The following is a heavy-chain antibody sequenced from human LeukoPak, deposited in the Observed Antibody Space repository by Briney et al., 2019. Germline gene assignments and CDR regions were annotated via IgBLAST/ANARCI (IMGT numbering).Heavy chain of an antibody. Sequence: GGSLRLSCAASGFTFSSYGMHWVRQAPGKGLEWVTVIWYDGSNKYYSDSVRGRFTISRDNSKNTLYLQMNSLRAEDTAVYYCAKDRTVVTLIDDYWGQGTLVTVSS. CDR2: IWYDGSNK. V-gene: IGHV3-33*06. CDR3: AKDRTVVTLIDDY. J-gene: IGHJ4*02. CDR1: GFTFSSYG. D-gene: IGHD4-23*01.